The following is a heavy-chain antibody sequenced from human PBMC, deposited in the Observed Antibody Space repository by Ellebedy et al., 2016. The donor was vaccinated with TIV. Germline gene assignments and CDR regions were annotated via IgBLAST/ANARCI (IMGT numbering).Heavy chain of an antibody. CDR3: VRDGGRDGYTYWYFDL. Sequence: GESLKISCAVSGFTFSAYSMNWVPQAPGKGLQWVSYISTTSSNIYYADSVKGRFTISRDNAKNSLTLQMDSLRDEDTAVYYCVRDGGRDGYTYWYFDLWGRGTLVTVSS. V-gene: IGHV3-48*02. J-gene: IGHJ2*01. CDR1: GFTFSAYS. D-gene: IGHD5-24*01. CDR2: ISTTSSNI.